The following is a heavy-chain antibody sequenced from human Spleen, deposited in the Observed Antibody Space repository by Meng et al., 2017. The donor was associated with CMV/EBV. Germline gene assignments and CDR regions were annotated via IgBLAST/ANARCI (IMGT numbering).Heavy chain of an antibody. CDR2: INPSGDST. D-gene: IGHD2-21*01. CDR3: AKDASLKPSRFVVAIANILDY. J-gene: IGHJ4*02. CDR1: GYTFLNYY. Sequence: ASVKVSCKASGYTFLNYYIHWVRQAPGQGLEWMGIINPSGDSTSYAQNFQGRVTMTRDTSTTTVYMELSSLRSEDTAVYYCAKDASLKPSRFVVAIANILDYWGQGTLVTVSS. V-gene: IGHV1-46*01.